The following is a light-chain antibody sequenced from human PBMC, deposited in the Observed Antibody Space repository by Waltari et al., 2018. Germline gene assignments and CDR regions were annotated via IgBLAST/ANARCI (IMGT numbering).Light chain of an antibody. CDR2: WAS. Sequence: DIVMTQSPDSLAVSLGERATINCKSSQSVLYSSNNNDYLAWYQQKPGQPPKLLIYWASIRESGVPDRFSGSGSGTDFTLTISSLQAEDVAVYYCQQYYSNPQTFGQGTKLEIK. CDR1: QSVLYSSNNNDY. V-gene: IGKV4-1*01. CDR3: QQYYSNPQT. J-gene: IGKJ2*01.